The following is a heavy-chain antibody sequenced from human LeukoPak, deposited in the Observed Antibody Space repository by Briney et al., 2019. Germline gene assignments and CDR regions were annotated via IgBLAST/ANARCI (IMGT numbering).Heavy chain of an antibody. CDR1: EFTFSSYG. J-gene: IGHJ4*02. D-gene: IGHD2-2*03. CDR3: VGYCSSTSCSTFDY. V-gene: IGHV3-30*02. CDR2: IRYDGSNK. Sequence: GGSLRLSCAASEFTFSSYGMHWVRQAPGKGLGWGAFIRYDGSNKYYADSVKGRFTISRDNSKNTLYLQMNSLIAEDTAVYYCVGYCSSTSCSTFDYWGQGTLVTVSS.